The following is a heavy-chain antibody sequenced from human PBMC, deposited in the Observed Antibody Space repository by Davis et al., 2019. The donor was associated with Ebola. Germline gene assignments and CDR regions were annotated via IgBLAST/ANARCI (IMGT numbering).Heavy chain of an antibody. D-gene: IGHD3/OR15-3a*01. V-gene: IGHV1-18*01. CDR3: ARAPRRTEDLVHAMDV. Sequence: ASVKVSCKASGYKLTSYAMNWVRQAPGQGLEWMGWISDFSRTTNYAQKFQGRVTMTTDTSTRTAYMELRGLRSDDTAVYYCARAPRRTEDLVHAMDVWGQGTTVTVSS. CDR2: ISDFSRTT. CDR1: GYKLTSYA. J-gene: IGHJ6*02.